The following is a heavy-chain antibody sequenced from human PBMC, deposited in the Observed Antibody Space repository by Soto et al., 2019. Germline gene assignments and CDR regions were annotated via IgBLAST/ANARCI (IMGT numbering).Heavy chain of an antibody. J-gene: IGHJ6*02. CDR2: ILYDGGNK. CDR1: GFTFSGYT. CDR3: ARDNGYSHGHGMDV. Sequence: GGSLRLSCAASGFTFSGYTIHWVRQAPGKGLEWVALILYDGGNKYYADSVKGGFTISRDNSKNTLYLQMNSLRAEDTAVYYCARDNGYSHGHGMDVWGQGTTVTVSS. D-gene: IGHD5-18*01. V-gene: IGHV3-30-3*01.